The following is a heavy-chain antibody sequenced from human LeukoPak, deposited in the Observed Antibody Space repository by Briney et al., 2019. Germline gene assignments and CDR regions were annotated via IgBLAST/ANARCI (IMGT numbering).Heavy chain of an antibody. CDR1: RFTFSSFE. CDR2: ISSSGRTI. Sequence: GGSLRLSCAASRFTFSSFEMNWVRQAPGKGLEWVSYISSSGRTIYYADSVKGRFTISRDNAKNSLYLQVNSLRAEDTAVYYCARRGYTSGLDYWGQGTLVTVS. V-gene: IGHV3-48*03. CDR3: ARRGYTSGLDY. D-gene: IGHD5-18*01. J-gene: IGHJ4*02.